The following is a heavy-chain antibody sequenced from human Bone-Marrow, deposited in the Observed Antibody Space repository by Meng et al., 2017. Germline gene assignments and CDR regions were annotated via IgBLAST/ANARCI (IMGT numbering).Heavy chain of an antibody. CDR2: IYTSGST. D-gene: IGHD3-16*02. CDR3: AGGGDYYDYVWGSYRYNDY. J-gene: IGHJ4*02. V-gene: IGHV4-4*07. Sequence: SETLSLTCTVSGGSISSYYWSWIRQPAGKGLEWIGRIYTSGSTNYNPSLKSRVTMSVDTSKNKFSLKLSSVTAADTAVYYCAGGGDYYDYVWGSYRYNDYWGQGTLVTVSS. CDR1: GGSISSYY.